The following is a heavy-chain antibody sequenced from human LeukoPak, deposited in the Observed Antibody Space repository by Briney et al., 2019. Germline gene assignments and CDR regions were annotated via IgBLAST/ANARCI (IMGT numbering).Heavy chain of an antibody. CDR2: ISGSGSNT. Sequence: GGSLRLSCAASGFIFSTYAMSWVRQDPGKGLEWVSAISGSGSNTYYADSVKGRFTISGDNSKNTLYLQMNSLRAEDTAVYYCAKRLVAAGPNFDYWGQGTLVTVSS. J-gene: IGHJ4*02. CDR1: GFIFSTYA. D-gene: IGHD6-13*01. CDR3: AKRLVAAGPNFDY. V-gene: IGHV3-23*01.